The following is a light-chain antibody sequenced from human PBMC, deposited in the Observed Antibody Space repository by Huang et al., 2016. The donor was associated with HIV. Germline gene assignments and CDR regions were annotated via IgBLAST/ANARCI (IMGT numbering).Light chain of an antibody. V-gene: IGKV1-39*01. Sequence: DIQMTQSPSSLSASVRDRVTITCRASQSISSYLNWYQQKPGKAPKLLIYAASSLQSGVPSRSSGSGSGTDFTLTISSLQPEDFATYYCQQSYSTPRTFGQGTKLEIK. J-gene: IGKJ2*01. CDR2: AAS. CDR1: QSISSY. CDR3: QQSYSTPRT.